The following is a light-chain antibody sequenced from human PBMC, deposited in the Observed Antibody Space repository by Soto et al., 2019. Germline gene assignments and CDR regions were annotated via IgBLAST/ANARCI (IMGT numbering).Light chain of an antibody. CDR2: DAS. CDR1: QSVSSY. V-gene: IGKV3-11*01. Sequence: SLLTQSPATLSLSPGEKATLSCIPSQSVSSYLAWYQQKPGQAPRLLIYDASNRESGIPARFSGSGSGTEFTLIISSLQSEDSAVYYCQQYNSWLWTFGQGTKVDIK. CDR3: QQYNSWLWT. J-gene: IGKJ1*01.